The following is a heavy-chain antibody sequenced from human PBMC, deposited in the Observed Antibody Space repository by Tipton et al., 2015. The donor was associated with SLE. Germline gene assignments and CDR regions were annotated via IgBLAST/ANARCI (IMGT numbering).Heavy chain of an antibody. CDR1: GGSISSSAYY. J-gene: IGHJ4*02. V-gene: IGHV4-39*06. Sequence: TLSLTCTVSGGSISSSAYYWGWIRQPPGKGLEWIGNIYYSGSTYYNPSLRSRVTISEDTSKKQFPLKLSSVTAADTAVYYCMRRGRGELSEDFWGQGALVTVSS. D-gene: IGHD1-26*01. CDR2: IYYSGST. CDR3: MRRGRGELSEDF.